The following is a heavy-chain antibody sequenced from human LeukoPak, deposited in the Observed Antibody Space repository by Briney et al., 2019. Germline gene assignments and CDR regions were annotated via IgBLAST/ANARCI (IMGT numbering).Heavy chain of an antibody. V-gene: IGHV3-30*02. CDR1: GFTFKTYG. D-gene: IGHD5-18*01. Sequence: GGSLRLSCAASGFTFKTYGMHWVRQAPGKGLDWVAFIEKDGSNKYYADSVKGRFTVSRDNSKNRLYLQMNSLRPEETALYYYTKDSVAMVTTSDYWGQGTPVTVSS. CDR3: TKDSVAMVTTSDY. J-gene: IGHJ4*02. CDR2: IEKDGSNK.